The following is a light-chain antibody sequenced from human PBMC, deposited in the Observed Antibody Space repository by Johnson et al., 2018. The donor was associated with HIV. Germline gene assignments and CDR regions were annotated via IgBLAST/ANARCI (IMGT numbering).Light chain of an antibody. Sequence: QSVLTQPPSVSAAPGQKVTISCSGNSSNIGNNYVSWFQQLPETAPKLLIYDNNKRPSGIPDRFSGSKSGTSATLGITGLQTGDEADYYCGTWDNSLNTGGGFGSVTKVTVL. CDR2: DNN. CDR1: SSNIGNNY. CDR3: GTWDNSLNTGGG. J-gene: IGLJ1*01. V-gene: IGLV1-51*02.